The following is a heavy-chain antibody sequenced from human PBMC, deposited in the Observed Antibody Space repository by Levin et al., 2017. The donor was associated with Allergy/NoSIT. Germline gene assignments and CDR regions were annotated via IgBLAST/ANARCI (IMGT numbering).Heavy chain of an antibody. CDR2: IDPSDSYT. V-gene: IGHV5-10-1*01. CDR3: ARSSHFLSGYDLGEYFDY. J-gene: IGHJ4*02. Sequence: KTGGSLRLSCKGSGYSFTSYWISWVRQMPGKGLEWMGRIDPSDSYTNYSPSFQGHVTISADKSISTAYLQWSSLKASDTAMYYCARSSHFLSGYDLGEYFDYWGQGTLVTVSS. D-gene: IGHD5-12*01. CDR1: GYSFTSYW.